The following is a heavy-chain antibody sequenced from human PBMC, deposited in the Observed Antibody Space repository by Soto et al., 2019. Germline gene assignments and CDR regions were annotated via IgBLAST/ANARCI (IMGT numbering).Heavy chain of an antibody. CDR2: ISSGGNYT. V-gene: IGHV3-23*01. J-gene: IGHJ4*02. D-gene: IGHD5-18*01. Sequence: EVQLLESGGGLVQPGGSLRLSCAASGFTFSNYAMTWVRQAPGKGLEWVSAISSGGNYTDYADSVKGRLTLSSDNSKSMVYLQMKGLRAEDTAVYHRPKESREYNYGLYNNFDYWGQGTLVTVSS. CDR3: PKESREYNYGLYNNFDY. CDR1: GFTFSNYA.